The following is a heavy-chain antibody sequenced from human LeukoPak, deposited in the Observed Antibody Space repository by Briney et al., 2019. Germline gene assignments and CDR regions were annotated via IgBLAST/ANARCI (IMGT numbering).Heavy chain of an antibody. Sequence: SETLSLTCTVSGGSISSYYWSWIRKPPGKGLEWIGYIYYSGSTNYNPSLKSRVTISVDTSQNQLSLSLSSATDADTAVYYSARAVGSSWYGGYFQPWGQGTLVTVSS. CDR1: GGSISSYY. V-gene: IGHV4-59*01. J-gene: IGHJ1*01. CDR2: IYYSGST. D-gene: IGHD6-13*01. CDR3: ARAVGSSWYGGYFQP.